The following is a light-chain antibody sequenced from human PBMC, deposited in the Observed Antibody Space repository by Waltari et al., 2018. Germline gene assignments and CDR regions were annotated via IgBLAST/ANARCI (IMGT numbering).Light chain of an antibody. J-gene: IGKJ2*01. Sequence: DIQMTQSPSSLSASIGDSVTITCRASRTLNVFLHWYQQKPVKAPNLLIHAATRLQSGAPSRVSGTGSGTFFTLTITNVQPEDFATYYCQQSYDYPYTFGQGTKLE. CDR1: RTLNVF. CDR3: QQSYDYPYT. V-gene: IGKV1-39*01. CDR2: AAT.